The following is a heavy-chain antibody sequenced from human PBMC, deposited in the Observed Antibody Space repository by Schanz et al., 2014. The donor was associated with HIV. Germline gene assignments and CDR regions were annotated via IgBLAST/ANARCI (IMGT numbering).Heavy chain of an antibody. CDR2: INHRGIT. Sequence: QVQLHQSGAGLLKPSETLSLTCAVYGGSFSGYFWSWVRQSPGKGLEWIGEINHRGITNYNPSLESRVTISIDPSKNQFSLRLSSLTAADTAVYYCARAGYYFGSGSSFPLAYWGQGTLVTVSS. D-gene: IGHD3-10*01. J-gene: IGHJ4*02. CDR3: ARAGYYFGSGSSFPLAY. CDR1: GGSFSGYF. V-gene: IGHV4-34*01.